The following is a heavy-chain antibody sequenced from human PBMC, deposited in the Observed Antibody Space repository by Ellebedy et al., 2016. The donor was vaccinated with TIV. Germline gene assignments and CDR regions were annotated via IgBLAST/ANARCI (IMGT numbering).Heavy chain of an antibody. V-gene: IGHV3-23*01. CDR1: GFTFSIYA. J-gene: IGHJ1*01. CDR2: ISSSGDTT. CDR3: IFKGMSARLY. Sequence: PGGSLRLSCAASGFTFSIYAMSWVRQAPGKGLEWVSGISSSGDTTYYADSVKGRFTVPRDNSKNTLFLQVKILRAEDTAVYYCIFKGMSARLYWGQGTQVTVSS. D-gene: IGHD6-6*01.